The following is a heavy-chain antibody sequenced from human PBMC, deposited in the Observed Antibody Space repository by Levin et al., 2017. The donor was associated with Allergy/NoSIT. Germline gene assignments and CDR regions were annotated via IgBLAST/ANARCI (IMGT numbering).Heavy chain of an antibody. D-gene: IGHD2-21*01. CDR1: GFTFSSYW. J-gene: IGHJ4*02. Sequence: GGSLRLSCAASGFTFSSYWMHWVRQAPGKGLVWVSRVDIDGSTTNYADSVKGRFTISRDNAENTLYLQMNSLRAEDTAFYYFARGLCGAGASIMSNYWGQGCLVAVPS. V-gene: IGHV3-74*01. CDR2: VDIDGSTT. CDR3: ARGLCGAGASIMSNY.